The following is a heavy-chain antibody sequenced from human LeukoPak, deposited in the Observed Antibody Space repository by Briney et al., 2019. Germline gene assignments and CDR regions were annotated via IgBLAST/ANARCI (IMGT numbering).Heavy chain of an antibody. CDR2: ISSSGSTI. J-gene: IGHJ4*02. V-gene: IGHV3-48*03. CDR3: AKEVCSGYYTPGDY. D-gene: IGHD3-22*01. CDR1: GFTFSSYE. Sequence: PGGSLRLSCAASGFTFSSYEMNWVRQAPGKGLEWVSYISSSGSTIYYADSVKGRFTISRDNAKNSLYLQMNSLRAEDTAVYFCAKEVCSGYYTPGDYWGQGNLVTVSS.